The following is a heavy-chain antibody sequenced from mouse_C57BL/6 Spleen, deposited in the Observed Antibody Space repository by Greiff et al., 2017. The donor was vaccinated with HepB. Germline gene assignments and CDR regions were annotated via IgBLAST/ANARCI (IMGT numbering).Heavy chain of an antibody. CDR2: INPSNGGT. Sequence: VQLQQSGTELVKPGASVKLSCKASGYTFTSYWMHWVKQRPGQGLEWIGNINPSNGGTNYNEKFKSKATLTVDKSSRTAYLQLSSMTSEDSAVYYCAREDPVTGAWFAYWGQGTLVTVSA. D-gene: IGHD2-5*01. CDR1: GYTFTSYW. CDR3: AREDPVTGAWFAY. J-gene: IGHJ3*01. V-gene: IGHV1-53*01.